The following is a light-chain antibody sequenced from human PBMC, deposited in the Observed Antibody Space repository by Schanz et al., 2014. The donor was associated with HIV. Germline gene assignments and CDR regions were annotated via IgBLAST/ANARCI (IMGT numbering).Light chain of an antibody. Sequence: EIVMTQSPATLSVSPGERATLSCRASQSVSSNLAWYQQKPGQAPRLVIYGASSRATGIPDRFSGSGSGTDFTLTISRLEPEDFAVYYCQQYGSSPWTFGQGTKVEIK. J-gene: IGKJ1*01. V-gene: IGKV3-20*01. CDR3: QQYGSSPWT. CDR1: QSVSSN. CDR2: GAS.